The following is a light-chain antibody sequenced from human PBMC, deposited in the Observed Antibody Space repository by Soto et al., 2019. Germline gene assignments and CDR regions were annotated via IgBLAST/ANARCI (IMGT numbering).Light chain of an antibody. CDR3: QQSDTFPAT. V-gene: IGKV1D-12*01. J-gene: IGKJ4*01. Sequence: DIQMTQSPSSVSASVGDRVTVTCRASQGIRSWLAWYQQRPGKAPKLLISAASSLQSAVPSRFSGSGSGTDFTLTISSLQPDDFATYYCQQSDTFPATFGGGTKVDIK. CDR1: QGIRSW. CDR2: AAS.